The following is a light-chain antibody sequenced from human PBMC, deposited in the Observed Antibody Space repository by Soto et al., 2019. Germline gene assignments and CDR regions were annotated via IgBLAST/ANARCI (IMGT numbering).Light chain of an antibody. J-gene: IGKJ2*01. CDR3: QKSYSMQYA. CDR2: AAS. CDR1: QTTNNY. V-gene: IGKV1-39*01. Sequence: IQMTQSPSTLSASVGYRVTITCRASQTTNNYLNWYQLKPGKAPELLIYAASTLQTGVPSRFTGSGSGTDFTLTIVRLQSEDYATYFCQKSYSMQYAFGPGAKVDIK.